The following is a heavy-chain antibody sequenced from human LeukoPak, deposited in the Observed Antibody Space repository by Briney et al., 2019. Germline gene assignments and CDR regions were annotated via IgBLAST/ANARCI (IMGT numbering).Heavy chain of an antibody. CDR3: ATSGGVGGHYFDY. Sequence: GGSLRLSCAASGFTFSSYGMHWVRQAPGKGLEWVAVISYDGSNKYYADSVKGRFTISRDNSKNTLYLQMNSLRAEDTAVYYCATSGGVGGHYFDYWGQGTLVTVSS. D-gene: IGHD1-26*01. CDR2: ISYDGSNK. V-gene: IGHV3-30*03. J-gene: IGHJ4*02. CDR1: GFTFSSYG.